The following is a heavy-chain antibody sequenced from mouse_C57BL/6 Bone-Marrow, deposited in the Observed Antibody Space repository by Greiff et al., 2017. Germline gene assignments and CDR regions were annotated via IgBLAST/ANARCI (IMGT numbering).Heavy chain of an antibody. CDR2: IYPGDGDT. CDR1: GYVFSSSW. J-gene: IGHJ3*01. V-gene: IGHV1-82*01. Sequence: QVQLQQSGPELVKPGASVKISCKASGYVFSSSWMNWVKQRPGKGLEWIGRIYPGDGDTNYNGKFKGKATLTADKSSSTAYMQLSSLTSEDSAVYFCALRFAYWGQGTLVTVSA. CDR3: ALRFAY.